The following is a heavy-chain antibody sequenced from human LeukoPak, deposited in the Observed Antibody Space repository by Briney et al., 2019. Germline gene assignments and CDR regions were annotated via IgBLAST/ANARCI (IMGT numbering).Heavy chain of an antibody. CDR3: AREIPSDDFWSGYYVKYYYYGMDV. Sequence: GGSLRLSCAASGFPFRSYWMNWVRQAPGKGLEWVSYISSSSSTIYYADSVKGRFTISRDNAKNSLYLQMNSLRDEDTAVYYCAREIPSDDFWSGYYVKYYYYGMDVWGQGTTVTVSS. D-gene: IGHD3-3*01. CDR2: ISSSSSTI. J-gene: IGHJ6*02. CDR1: GFPFRSYW. V-gene: IGHV3-48*02.